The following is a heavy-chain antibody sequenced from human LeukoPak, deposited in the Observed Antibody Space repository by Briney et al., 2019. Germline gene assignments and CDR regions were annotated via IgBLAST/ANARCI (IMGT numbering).Heavy chain of an antibody. Sequence: GGSLRLSCEASGLSFTNAWMSWVRQAPGKGLEWVGRIKIKSDDETTDYPAPVRGRFTVSRDESKNTVYLQMNSLKTEDTAVYYCTTDHRTISGVVTPDYWGQGTLVTVSS. J-gene: IGHJ4*02. V-gene: IGHV3-15*01. D-gene: IGHD3-3*01. CDR1: GLSFTNAW. CDR3: TTDHRTISGVVTPDY. CDR2: IKIKSDDETT.